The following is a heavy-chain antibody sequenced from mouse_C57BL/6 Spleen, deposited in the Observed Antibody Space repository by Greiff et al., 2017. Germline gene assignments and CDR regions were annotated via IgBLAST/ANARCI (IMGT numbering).Heavy chain of an antibody. CDR1: GYTFTDYE. V-gene: IGHV1-15*01. J-gene: IGHJ2*01. Sequence: QVQLQQSGAELVRPGASVTLSCKASGYTFTDYEMHWVKQTPVHGLEWIGAIDPETGGTAYNQKFKGKAILTADTSASTAYMELRSLTSEDSAVYYCTRLTGMYYFDYWGQGTTLTVSS. CDR2: IDPETGGT. D-gene: IGHD4-1*01. CDR3: TRLTGMYYFDY.